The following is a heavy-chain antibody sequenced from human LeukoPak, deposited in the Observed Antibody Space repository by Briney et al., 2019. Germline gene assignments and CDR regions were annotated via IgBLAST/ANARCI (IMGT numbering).Heavy chain of an antibody. CDR3: AREQYYYDSSGYYYRSNWYFDL. D-gene: IGHD3-22*01. Sequence: SVKVSCKASGYTFASYGVSWVRQAPGQGLEWMGGIIPIFGTANYAQKFQGRVTITADESTSTAYMELSSLRSEDTAVYYCAREQYYYDSSGYYYRSNWYFDLWGRGTLVTVSS. J-gene: IGHJ2*01. CDR2: IIPIFGTA. CDR1: GYTFASYG. V-gene: IGHV1-69*13.